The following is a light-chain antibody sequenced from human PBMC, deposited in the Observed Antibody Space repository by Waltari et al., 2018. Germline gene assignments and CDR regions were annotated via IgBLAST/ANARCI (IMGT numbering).Light chain of an antibody. V-gene: IGLV1-40*01. J-gene: IGLJ2*01. CDR3: QSYDSSLSGGV. CDR1: SPNIGAGYA. Sequence: QSVLTQPPSVSGAPGQRVTISCTGSSPNIGAGYAVHWYQQLPGTAPKLLIYGNSNRPSGVPDRFSGSKSGTSASLAITGLQAEDEADYYCQSYDSSLSGGVFGGGTKLTVL. CDR2: GNS.